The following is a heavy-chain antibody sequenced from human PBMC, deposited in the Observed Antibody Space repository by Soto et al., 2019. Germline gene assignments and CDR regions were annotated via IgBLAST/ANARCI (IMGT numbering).Heavy chain of an antibody. CDR2: IYYSGST. CDR1: GGSISSGDYY. J-gene: IGHJ4*02. Sequence: SETLSLTCTVSGGSISSGDYYWSWIRQPPGKGLEWIGYIYYSGSTYYNPSLKSRVTISRDTSKNQFSLNLSSVTAADTAVYYCAREMGLEPTGTSMYFDYWGQGTLVTVSS. CDR3: AREMGLEPTGTSMYFDY. D-gene: IGHD3-9*01. V-gene: IGHV4-30-4*01.